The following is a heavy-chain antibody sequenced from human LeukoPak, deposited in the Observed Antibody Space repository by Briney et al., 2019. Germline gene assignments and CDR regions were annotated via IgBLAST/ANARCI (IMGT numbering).Heavy chain of an antibody. CDR1: GYTFTSYY. Sequence: ASVKVSCKASGYTFTSYYMHWVRQAPGQGLEWMGIINPGGGSTSYAQKFQGRVTMTRDTSTSTVYMELSSLRSEDTAVYYCASSSGVTPANYYYYGMDVWGQGTTVTVSS. V-gene: IGHV1-46*01. CDR3: ASSSGVTPANYYYYGMDV. D-gene: IGHD4-23*01. J-gene: IGHJ6*02. CDR2: INPGGGST.